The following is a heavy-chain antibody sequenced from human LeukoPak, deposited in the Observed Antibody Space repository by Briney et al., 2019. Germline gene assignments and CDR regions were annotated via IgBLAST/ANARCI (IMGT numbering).Heavy chain of an antibody. V-gene: IGHV3-9*01. CDR1: GFTFDDYA. CDR2: ISWNRGSI. D-gene: IGHD2-2*01. CDR3: ARYCSSTSCAPAYYYYGMDV. J-gene: IGHJ6*02. Sequence: GRSLRLSCAASGFTFDDYAMHWVRQAPGKGLEWVSGISWNRGSIGYADSVEGRFTISRDNAKNSLYLQMNSLRAEDTALYYCARYCSSTSCAPAYYYYGMDVWGQGTTVTVSS.